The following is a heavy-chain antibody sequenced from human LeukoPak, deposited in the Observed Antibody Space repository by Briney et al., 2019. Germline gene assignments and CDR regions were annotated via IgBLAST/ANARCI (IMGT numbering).Heavy chain of an antibody. D-gene: IGHD3-22*01. J-gene: IGHJ4*02. CDR2: ISGYNGNT. CDR3: ARGLPPRRLYDSNGYYSYYFDY. V-gene: IGHV1-18*01. Sequence: GASVKVSCKASGYTFTNYGISWVRQAPEQGLEWLGWISGYNGNTKFAQKLQGRVTMTTDTSTSTAYMALRSLRSDDTAVYYCARGLPPRRLYDSNGYYSYYFDYWGQGTLVTVSS. CDR1: GYTFTNYG.